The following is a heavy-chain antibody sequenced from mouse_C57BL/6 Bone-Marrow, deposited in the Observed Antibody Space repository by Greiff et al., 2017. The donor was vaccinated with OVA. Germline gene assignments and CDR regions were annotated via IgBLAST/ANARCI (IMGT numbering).Heavy chain of an antibody. Sequence: DVMLVESGGGLVQPGESLKLSCESTEYEFPSHDMSWVRKTPEKRLELVAAINSDGGSTYYPDTMERRFIISRDNTKKTLYLQMSSLRSEDTALYYCASDYDGGGFDYWGQGPTLTVSS. D-gene: IGHD2-4*01. J-gene: IGHJ2*01. CDR2: INSDGGST. V-gene: IGHV5-2*01. CDR1: EYEFPSHD. CDR3: ASDYDGGGFDY.